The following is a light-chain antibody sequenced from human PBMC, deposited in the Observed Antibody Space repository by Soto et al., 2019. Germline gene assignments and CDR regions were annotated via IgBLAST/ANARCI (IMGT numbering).Light chain of an antibody. CDR2: GSS. CDR1: QSVSNNY. J-gene: IGKJ2*01. Sequence: EVGLTQSPGTLSLSPGERATLYCRASQSVSNNYLAWYQQKPGQSPKLLIFGSSDRATGIPDRFSGSGSGTDFTLTISSLEPEDFAVYYCQQYGSSPPYTFGQGTKLEIK. V-gene: IGKV3-20*01. CDR3: QQYGSSPPYT.